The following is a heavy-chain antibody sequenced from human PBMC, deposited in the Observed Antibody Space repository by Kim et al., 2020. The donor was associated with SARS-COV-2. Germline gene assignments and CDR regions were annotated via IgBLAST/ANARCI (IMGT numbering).Heavy chain of an antibody. Sequence: GGSLRLSCAASGFTFDDYSMHWVRQAPGKGLEWVSGISWNSGSIGYADSVKGRFTISRDNAKNSLYLQMNSVRAEDTALYYCAKDILTGYPYYYGMDVWGKGTTVTVSS. J-gene: IGHJ6*04. CDR2: ISWNSGSI. D-gene: IGHD3-9*01. V-gene: IGHV3-9*01. CDR1: GFTFDDYS. CDR3: AKDILTGYPYYYGMDV.